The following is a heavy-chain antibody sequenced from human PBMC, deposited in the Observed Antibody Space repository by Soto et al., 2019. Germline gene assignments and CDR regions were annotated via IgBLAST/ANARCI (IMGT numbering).Heavy chain of an antibody. D-gene: IGHD2-15*01. V-gene: IGHV1-3*01. CDR3: ARGLVAADYYYYGMDV. CDR2: INAGNGNT. Sequence: GASVKVSCKASGYTFTSYAMHWVRQAPGQRLEWMGWINAGNGNTKYSQKFQGRVTITRDTSASTAYMELSGLRSEDTAAYYCARGLVAADYYYYGMDVWGQGTTVTVSS. CDR1: GYTFTSYA. J-gene: IGHJ6*02.